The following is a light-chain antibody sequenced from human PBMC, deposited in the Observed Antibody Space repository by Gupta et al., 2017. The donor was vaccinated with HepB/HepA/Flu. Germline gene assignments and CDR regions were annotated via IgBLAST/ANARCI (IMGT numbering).Light chain of an antibody. Sequence: QSALTQPASVSGSPGQSITVSCTGTTSDVSRYNYVSWYQQHPGKAPKLMIFDVSNRPSGVSNRFSGSKSGDTASLTISGLQADDEADYYCSSYTSSSTWVFGGGTKLTVL. CDR2: DVS. CDR3: SSYTSSSTWV. CDR1: TSDVSRYNY. V-gene: IGLV2-14*03. J-gene: IGLJ3*02.